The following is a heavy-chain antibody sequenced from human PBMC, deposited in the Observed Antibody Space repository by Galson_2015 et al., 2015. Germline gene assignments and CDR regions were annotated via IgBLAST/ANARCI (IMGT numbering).Heavy chain of an antibody. V-gene: IGHV4-61*01. CDR3: ARATQITSFGVFRKDSAPPGQKWFDP. D-gene: IGHD3-3*01. J-gene: IGHJ5*02. Sequence: ETLSLTCTVSGGSVSSGSYYWSWIRQPPGKGLEWIGYIYNSGSTNYNPSLKSRVTISVDTSKNEFLLKLSSVTAADAALYYCARATQITSFGVFRKDSAPPGQKWFDPWGQGTLVTVSS. CDR1: GGSVSSGSYY. CDR2: IYNSGST.